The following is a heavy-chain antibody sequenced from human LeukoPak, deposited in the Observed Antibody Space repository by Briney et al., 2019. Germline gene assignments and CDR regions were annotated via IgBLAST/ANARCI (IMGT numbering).Heavy chain of an antibody. D-gene: IGHD3-3*01. CDR3: ATSRFVADGVFYTQPDS. V-gene: IGHV5-51*01. CDR2: IYLGDSDT. J-gene: IGHJ5*01. Sequence: GESLKISCQGSRYNFMNYWIAWVRQIPGKGLEWMGIIYLGDSDTRYSPTFQGQVTISADKSRRSAYLQWRSLQASDTAIYYCATSRFVADGVFYTQPDSWGQGTLSPSP. CDR1: RYNFMNYW.